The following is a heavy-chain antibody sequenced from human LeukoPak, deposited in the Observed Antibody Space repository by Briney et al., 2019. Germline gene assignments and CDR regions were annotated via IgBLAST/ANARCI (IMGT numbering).Heavy chain of an antibody. CDR2: IYYSGST. Sequence: SETLSLTCTVSGGSISSYYWSWIRQPPGKGLEWIGYIYYSGSTNYNPSLKSRVTISVATSKNQFSLRLTFVTAADTAVYYCARRRDFGDYALDVWGQGTLVTVSS. D-gene: IGHD4-17*01. J-gene: IGHJ4*02. V-gene: IGHV4-59*08. CDR1: GGSISSYY. CDR3: ARRRDFGDYALDV.